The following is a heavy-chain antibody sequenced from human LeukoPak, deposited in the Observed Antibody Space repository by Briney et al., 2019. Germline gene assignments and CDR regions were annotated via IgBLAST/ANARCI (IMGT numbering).Heavy chain of an antibody. J-gene: IGHJ3*02. CDR3: ARHVDSGYSSGWYAFDI. D-gene: IGHD6-19*01. CDR2: IYSCDSNT. V-gene: IGHV5-51*01. Sequence: GESLKISCKCCGYCFTTYWIGWVRQMPGKGVEWRGIIYSCDSNTRYSPSFEDPLTISADKSISTAYLQWSSLKASDTAMYYCARHVDSGYSSGWYAFDIWGQGTMVTVSS. CDR1: GYCFTTYW.